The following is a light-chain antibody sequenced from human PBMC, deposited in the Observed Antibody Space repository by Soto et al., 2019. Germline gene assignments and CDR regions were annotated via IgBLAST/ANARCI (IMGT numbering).Light chain of an antibody. V-gene: IGKV4-1*01. Sequence: DIVMTQSPDSLAVSLGERATINCKSSQSVIYSSSNKNFLAWYQQKPGHPPKLLIYWASTRESGVPDRFSGSGSGTDFTLTISSLQXXDXXXXXXXXXXXGPYTFGQGTKLEIK. J-gene: IGKJ2*01. CDR3: XXXXXGPYT. CDR1: QSVIYSSSNKNF. CDR2: WAS.